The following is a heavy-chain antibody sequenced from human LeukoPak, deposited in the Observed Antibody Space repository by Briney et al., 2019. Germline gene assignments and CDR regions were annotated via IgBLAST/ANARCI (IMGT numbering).Heavy chain of an antibody. V-gene: IGHV3-30-3*01. CDR2: ISYDGSNK. Sequence: GGSLRLSCAASGFTFSSYAMHWVRQAPGKGLEWVAVISYDGSNKYYADSVKGRFTISRDNSKNTLYLQMNSLRAEDTAVYYCARPRGYDSSGYYLTDAFDIWGQGTMVTVSS. CDR3: ARPRGYDSSGYYLTDAFDI. CDR1: GFTFSSYA. D-gene: IGHD3-22*01. J-gene: IGHJ3*02.